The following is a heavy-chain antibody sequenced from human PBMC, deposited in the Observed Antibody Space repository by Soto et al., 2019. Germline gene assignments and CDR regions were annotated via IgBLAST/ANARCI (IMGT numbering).Heavy chain of an antibody. CDR3: ARVVITFGGAVNWFDP. D-gene: IGHD3-16*01. J-gene: IGHJ5*02. CDR1: GGSISSYY. CDR2: IYYSGST. V-gene: IGHV4-59*01. Sequence: SETLSLTCTVSGGSISSYYWSWIRQPPGKGLEWIGYIYYSGSTNYNPSLKSRVTMSVDTSKNQFSLKLSSVTAADTAVYYCARVVITFGGAVNWFDPWGQGPLATVSS.